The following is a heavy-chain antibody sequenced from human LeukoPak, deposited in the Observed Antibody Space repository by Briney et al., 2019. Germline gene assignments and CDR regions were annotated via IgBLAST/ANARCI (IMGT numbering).Heavy chain of an antibody. V-gene: IGHV4-39*01. D-gene: IGHD2-15*01. CDR3: ARHVRSVVAKRGGFDY. CDR2: VNHSGST. J-gene: IGHJ4*02. CDR1: GGSISSSSYY. Sequence: SETLSLTCTVSGGSISSSSYYWSWIRQPPGKGLEWIGEVNHSGSTNYNPSLKSRVTISVDTSKNQFSLKLSSVTAADTAVYYCARHVRSVVAKRGGFDYWGQGTLVTVSS.